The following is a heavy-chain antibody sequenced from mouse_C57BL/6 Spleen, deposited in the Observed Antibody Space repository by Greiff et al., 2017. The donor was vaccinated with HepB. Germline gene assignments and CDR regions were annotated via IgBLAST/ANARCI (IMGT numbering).Heavy chain of an antibody. Sequence: EVQVVESGGGLVKPGGSLKLSCAASGFTFSSYAMSWVRQTPEKRLEWVATISDGGSYTYYPDNVKGRFTISRDNAKNNLYLQMSHLKSEDTAMYYCARDSYYGSSPSFDYWGQGTTLTVSS. V-gene: IGHV5-4*01. CDR2: ISDGGSYT. D-gene: IGHD1-1*01. J-gene: IGHJ2*01. CDR3: ARDSYYGSSPSFDY. CDR1: GFTFSSYA.